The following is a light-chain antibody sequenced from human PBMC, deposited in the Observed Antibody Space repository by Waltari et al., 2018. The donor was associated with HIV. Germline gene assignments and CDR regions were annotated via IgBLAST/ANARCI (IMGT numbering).Light chain of an antibody. J-gene: IGLJ2*01. CDR3: SSFTTSITVV. CDR2: DVS. Sequence: QSALTQPPSVSGSLGQSVTISCTGTSSDVGNYNEVSWYQQSPGTAPKLMIYDVSNRPSGVPDRFSGSKSGNTASLTISGLQAEDEADYYCSSFTTSITVVFGGGTKLTV. V-gene: IGLV2-18*02. CDR1: SSDVGNYNE.